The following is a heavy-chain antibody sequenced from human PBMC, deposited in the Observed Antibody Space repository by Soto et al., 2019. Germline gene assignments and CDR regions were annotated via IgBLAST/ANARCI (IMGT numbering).Heavy chain of an antibody. Sequence: GSLRLSCAASGFSFSDYSMNWVRQAPGKGLEWVSFIDLSGTTTYYRDSVKGRFTIFKDNSMNTVYLPMNSLTVKDAAVYYYTKDRVPDGIYSFDYWGQGALVTVSS. CDR2: IDLSGTTT. CDR1: GFSFSDYS. CDR3: TKDRVPDGIYSFDY. V-gene: IGHV3-23*03. D-gene: IGHD2-15*01. J-gene: IGHJ4*02.